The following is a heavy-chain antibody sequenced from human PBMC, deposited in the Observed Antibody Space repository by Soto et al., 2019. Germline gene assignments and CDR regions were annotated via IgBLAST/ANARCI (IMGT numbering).Heavy chain of an antibody. CDR2: IYPGGKT. V-gene: IGHV4-30-2*01. D-gene: IGHD2-21*01. J-gene: IGHJ4*02. Sequence: SETLSLTCAVSGGSISSGHYPWTWIRQPPGRGLEWIGYIYPGGKTYYRSSLKSRVTIALDTSKNLVSLRLTSVTAADTAVYFCARLVGVALSPWGQGTLVTVSS. CDR1: GGSISSGHYP. CDR3: ARLVGVALSP.